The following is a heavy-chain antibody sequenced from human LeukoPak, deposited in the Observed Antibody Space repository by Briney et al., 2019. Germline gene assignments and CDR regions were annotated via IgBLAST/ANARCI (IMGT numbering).Heavy chain of an antibody. Sequence: SETLSLTCAVYGGSFSGSNWSWIRQPPGKGLEWIGEIYNSGSTIYNPSLKSRVAISVDTSKNQFSLNLISVTAADTAVYYCVRAYDYWGQGTLVTVSS. J-gene: IGHJ4*02. CDR2: IYNSGST. CDR1: GGSFSGSN. CDR3: VRAYDY. V-gene: IGHV4-34*01.